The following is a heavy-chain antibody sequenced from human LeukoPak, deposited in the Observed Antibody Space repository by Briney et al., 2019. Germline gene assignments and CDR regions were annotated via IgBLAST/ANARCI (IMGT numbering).Heavy chain of an antibody. J-gene: IGHJ3*02. CDR3: AKNWNDGSPDAFDI. V-gene: IGHV3-23*01. CDR1: GFTFSNYA. Sequence: GGSLRPSCAASGFTFSNYALSWVRQAPGKGLEWVSGIVGRGDSTYNAGSVRGRFTISRDNSKNTLYLQMNSLRAGDTAVYYCAKNWNDGSPDAFDIWGQGTMVTVSS. D-gene: IGHD1-1*01. CDR2: IVGRGDST.